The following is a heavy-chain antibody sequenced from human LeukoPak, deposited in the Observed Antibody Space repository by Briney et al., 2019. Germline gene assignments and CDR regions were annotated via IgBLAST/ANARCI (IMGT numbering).Heavy chain of an antibody. CDR3: AKCSGWFVRGKDYYYYYMDV. J-gene: IGHJ6*03. V-gene: IGHV3-23*01. D-gene: IGHD6-19*01. CDR2: VSTTGGST. Sequence: NPGGSLRLSCGASSFTFSSYVMSWVRQAPGKGLEWVSTVSTTGGSTYYADSVKGRFTISRDNSKDTLYLQMNSLRAEDTAVYYCAKCSGWFVRGKDYYYYYMDVWGKGTTVTVSS. CDR1: SFTFSSYV.